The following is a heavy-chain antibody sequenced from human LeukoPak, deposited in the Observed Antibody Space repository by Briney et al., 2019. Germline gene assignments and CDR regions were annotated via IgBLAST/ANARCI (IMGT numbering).Heavy chain of an antibody. D-gene: IGHD2-2*01. J-gene: IGHJ6*03. CDR3: AKCEYQLPHYYYMDV. CDR1: GFTFSSYA. CDR2: FSGSGGST. Sequence: GGSLRLSCAASGFTFSSYAMSWVRQAPGKGLECISGFSGSGGSTYYADSVKGRFTISRDNSKNTLYLQMNSLRAEDTAVYYCAKCEYQLPHYYYMDVWGKGTTVTISS. V-gene: IGHV3-23*01.